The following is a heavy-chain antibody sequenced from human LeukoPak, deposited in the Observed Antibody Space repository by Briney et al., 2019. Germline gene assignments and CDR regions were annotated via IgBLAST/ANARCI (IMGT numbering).Heavy chain of an antibody. J-gene: IGHJ3*02. CDR2: ISSSSSTI. V-gene: IGHV3-48*04. D-gene: IGHD3-10*01. CDR1: GFTFTNYS. Sequence: PGGSLRLSCAASGFTFTNYSMNWVRQAPGKGLEWVSYISSSSSTIYYADSVKGRFTISRDNAKNSLYLQMNSLRAEDTAVYYCARGWITMVRGAGAAFDIWGQGTMVTVSS. CDR3: ARGWITMVRGAGAAFDI.